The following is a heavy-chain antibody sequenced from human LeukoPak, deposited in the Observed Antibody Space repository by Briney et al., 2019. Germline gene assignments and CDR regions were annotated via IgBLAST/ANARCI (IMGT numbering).Heavy chain of an antibody. CDR1: GFTFSNYA. CDR3: ARDSMVRGATGPFFDY. CDR2: ISYDGTNE. J-gene: IGHJ4*02. Sequence: PGGSLRLSCAASGFTFSNYAMHWVRQAPGKGLEWVTVISYDGTNEYYADSVKGRFTISRDNSKSMVYLQMNSLRAEDTAVYYCARDSMVRGATGPFFDYWGQGTLVTVSS. V-gene: IGHV3-30-3*01. D-gene: IGHD3-10*01.